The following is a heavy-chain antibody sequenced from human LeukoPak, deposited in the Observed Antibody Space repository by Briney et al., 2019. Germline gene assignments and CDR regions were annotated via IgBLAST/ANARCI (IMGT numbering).Heavy chain of an antibody. CDR3: ARVPGRGVVTAMPRYFDY. V-gene: IGHV1-2*02. D-gene: IGHD2-21*02. J-gene: IGHJ4*02. CDR1: GYTFTGYY. CDR2: INPNSGGT. Sequence: ASVKVSCKASGYTFTGYYMHWVRQAPGQGLEWMGWINPNSGGTNYAQKFQGRVTMTRDTSISTAYMELSRLRSDDTAVYYCARVPGRGVVTAMPRYFDYWGQGTLVTVSS.